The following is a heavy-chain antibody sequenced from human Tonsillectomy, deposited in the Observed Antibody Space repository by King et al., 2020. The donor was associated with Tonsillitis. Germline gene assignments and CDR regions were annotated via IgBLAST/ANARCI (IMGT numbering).Heavy chain of an antibody. CDR2: VYYSGST. Sequence: QLQESGPGLVRPSETLSFTCTVSGASISSSNYFWGWIRQHPGKGLEWIGSVYYSGSTFYSPSLHSRVTISVDTSKNHFSLNLSSVTAADTAVYYCARECRDFYYAVDVGGQGTTVTVSS. D-gene: IGHD2-15*01. CDR1: GASISSSNYF. V-gene: IGHV4-39*02. J-gene: IGHJ6*02. CDR3: ARECRDFYYAVDV.